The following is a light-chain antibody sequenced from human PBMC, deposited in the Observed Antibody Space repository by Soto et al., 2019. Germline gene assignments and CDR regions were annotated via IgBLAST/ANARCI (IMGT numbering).Light chain of an antibody. CDR3: QKYNSAPLT. V-gene: IGKV1-27*01. J-gene: IGKJ4*01. CDR1: QAICGY. CDR2: AAS. Sequence: DIQLTQSPSSLSASLGDRVTLTCRANQAICGYLAWFQQQTGNVPKLLIYAASALPSWVPARFSGSGSGTDFTLTISSLQPEDIATYYCQKYNSAPLTFGGGTMVEI.